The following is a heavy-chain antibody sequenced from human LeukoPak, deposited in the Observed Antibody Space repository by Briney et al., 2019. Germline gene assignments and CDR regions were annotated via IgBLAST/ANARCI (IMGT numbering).Heavy chain of an antibody. D-gene: IGHD6-19*01. V-gene: IGHV3-30*04. Sequence: GGSLRLSCAASGFTFSSYAMDWVRHAPGKGLAWVASISYDGTNKYYADSVKGRFTTSRDDSKNTLYLQMNSLRTEDTAVYYCATSISVAENAFDIWGQGTMVTVSS. CDR2: ISYDGTNK. CDR3: ATSISVAENAFDI. CDR1: GFTFSSYA. J-gene: IGHJ3*02.